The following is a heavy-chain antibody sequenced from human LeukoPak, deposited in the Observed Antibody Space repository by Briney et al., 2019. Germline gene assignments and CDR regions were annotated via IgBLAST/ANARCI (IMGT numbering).Heavy chain of an antibody. V-gene: IGHV1-2*02. CDR3: ARGDAVLMVYAAPEYYFDY. D-gene: IGHD2-8*01. CDR1: GYTFTGYY. CDR2: INPNSGGT. J-gene: IGHJ4*02. Sequence: ASVMVSCKASGYTFTGYYMHWVRQAPGQGLEWMGWINPNSGGTNYAQKFQGRVTMTRDTSITTAYMELSRLRSDDTAVYYCARGDAVLMVYAAPEYYFDYWGQGTLVTVSS.